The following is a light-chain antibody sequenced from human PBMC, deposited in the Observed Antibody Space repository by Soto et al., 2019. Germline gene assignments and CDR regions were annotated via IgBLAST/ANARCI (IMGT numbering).Light chain of an antibody. J-gene: IGLJ1*01. CDR3: CTSAICRTYV. CDR2: EVV. V-gene: IGLV2-14*01. CDR1: SSDVGGYDS. Sequence: QSALTQPASVSGSPGQSITISCTGTSSDVGGYDSVSWYQRHPGKAPELMIYEVVKRPSWVSNRFSGSKSGNTASLTISGLQDEDESYYCCCTSAICRTYVFGTGTKLTVL.